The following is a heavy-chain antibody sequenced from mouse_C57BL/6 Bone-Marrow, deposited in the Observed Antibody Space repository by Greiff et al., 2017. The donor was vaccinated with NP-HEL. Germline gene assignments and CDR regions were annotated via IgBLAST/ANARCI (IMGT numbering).Heavy chain of an antibody. D-gene: IGHD1-1*01. Sequence: EVKLVESGGDLVKPGGSLKLSCAASGFTFSSYGMSWVRQTPDKRLEWVATISSGGSYTYYPASVKGRFTISRDNAKNTLYLQMISLKSEDTAMYYCARQAHYYGSPYYFDYWGQGTTLTVSS. J-gene: IGHJ2*01. CDR3: ARQAHYYGSPYYFDY. CDR1: GFTFSSYG. CDR2: ISSGGSYT. V-gene: IGHV5-6*01.